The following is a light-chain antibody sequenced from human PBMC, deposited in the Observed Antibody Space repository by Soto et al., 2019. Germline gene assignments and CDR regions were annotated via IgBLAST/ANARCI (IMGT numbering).Light chain of an antibody. CDR3: QQYGTSPRT. V-gene: IGKV3-20*01. Sequence: EMVMTQSPVTLSVSPGESATLSCRASQSVSSSYLAWYQQKPGQAPRLLIYGASSRATGIPDRFSGSGSGTDFTLTISRLEPEDFAVYYCQQYGTSPRTFGQGTKVDIK. J-gene: IGKJ1*01. CDR2: GAS. CDR1: QSVSSSY.